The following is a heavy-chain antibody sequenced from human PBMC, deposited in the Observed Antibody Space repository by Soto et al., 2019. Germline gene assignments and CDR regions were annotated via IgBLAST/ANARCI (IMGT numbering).Heavy chain of an antibody. CDR2: IWYDGSNK. CDR1: GFAFSRYG. D-gene: IGHD2-2*01. CDR3: ARDQADIVVVPATYYFDY. V-gene: IGHV3-33*01. Sequence: GGSLRLSCAASGFAFSRYGMHWVRQAPGKGLEWVAFIWYDGSNKYYAESVKGRFSISRDKSKNTLDLQMNSLRAEDTAVYYCARDQADIVVVPATYYFDYWGQGTLVTVSS. J-gene: IGHJ4*02.